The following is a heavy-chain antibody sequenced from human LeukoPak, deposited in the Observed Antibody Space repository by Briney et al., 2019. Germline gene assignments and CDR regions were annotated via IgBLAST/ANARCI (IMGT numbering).Heavy chain of an antibody. V-gene: IGHV4-30-4*01. J-gene: IGHJ4*02. CDR2: ITYRGST. CDR1: GGSISIDYDY. D-gene: IGHD5-12*01. CDR3: ARGGVGGYDYFDS. Sequence: SETLSLTCTVSGGSISIDYDYWSWIRQPPGKGREWTGHITYRGSTDYSPSVRSRVTMTVDASKNQFSLKLNAVTAYESAMSFCARGGVGGYDYFDSWGQGTLVVVSS.